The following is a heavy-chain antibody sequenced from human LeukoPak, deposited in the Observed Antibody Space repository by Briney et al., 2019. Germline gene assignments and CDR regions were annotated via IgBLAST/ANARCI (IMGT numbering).Heavy chain of an antibody. CDR3: ASDPPYTSSSAW. Sequence: SVTVSCKASGFTFTSTAVQWVRQARGQRLEWIGWILVGSGNTNYAQMFQERVTLTWDVSTSTAYMVLSSLRSEDTAIYYCASDPPYTSSSAWWGQGTLVTVSS. D-gene: IGHD2-2*01. V-gene: IGHV1-58*01. CDR2: ILVGSGNT. CDR1: GFTFTSTA. J-gene: IGHJ4*02.